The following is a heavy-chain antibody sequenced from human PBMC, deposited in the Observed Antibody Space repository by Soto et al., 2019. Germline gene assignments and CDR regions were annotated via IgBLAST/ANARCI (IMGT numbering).Heavy chain of an antibody. D-gene: IGHD2-8*01. Sequence: QLQLQESGPGLVKPSETLSLACTVSGGSISSSSYYWGWIRQPSGKGLEWIGSIYYSGSTYYNPSLKSRVTISVDTSKNQFSLKLSSVTAADTAVYYCASIGYANDYWGQGTLVTVSS. CDR2: IYYSGST. J-gene: IGHJ4*02. CDR3: ASIGYANDY. CDR1: GGSISSSSYY. V-gene: IGHV4-39*01.